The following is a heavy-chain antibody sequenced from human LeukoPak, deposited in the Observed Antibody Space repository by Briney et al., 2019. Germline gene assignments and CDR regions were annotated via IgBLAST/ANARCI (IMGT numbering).Heavy chain of an antibody. J-gene: IGHJ5*02. CDR3: ARVRLGTVTTHNWFDP. CDR2: VDHTGST. D-gene: IGHD4-17*01. CDR1: DDSITMYY. V-gene: IGHV4-59*12. Sequence: SETLPLTCSVSDDSITMYYWTWIRQPPGKGLEWIGYVDHTGSTNFNPSLNGRVSISRDTTKNLFSLKLSSVTAADTAVYYCARVRLGTVTTHNWFDPWGQGTLVTVSS.